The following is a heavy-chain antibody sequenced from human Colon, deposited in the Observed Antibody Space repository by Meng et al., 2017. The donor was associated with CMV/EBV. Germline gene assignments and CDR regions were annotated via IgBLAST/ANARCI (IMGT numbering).Heavy chain of an antibody. CDR2: IWYDGSNK. Sequence: GESLKISCAASGFTFSSYGMHWVRQAPGKGLEWVAVIWYDGSNKYYADSVKGRFTISRDNSKNTLYLQMNSLRAEDTAVYYYATSTGTTTGFDYWGQGTLVTVSS. D-gene: IGHD1-7*01. V-gene: IGHV3-33*01. CDR1: GFTFSSYG. J-gene: IGHJ4*02. CDR3: ATSTGTTTGFDY.